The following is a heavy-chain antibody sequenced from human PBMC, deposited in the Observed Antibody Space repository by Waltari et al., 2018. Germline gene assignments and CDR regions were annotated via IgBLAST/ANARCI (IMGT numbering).Heavy chain of an antibody. J-gene: IGHJ4*02. CDR1: GFTFDDYA. Sequence: EVQLVESGGGLVQPGRSLRLSCAASGFTFDDYALHWVRQAPGKGLEWVSGISWNSGTTGYADSVKGRFTVSRDSAKNSLYLQMNSLRAEDTALYYCAKDLSVAATGFDYWGQGTLVTVSS. CDR2: ISWNSGTT. V-gene: IGHV3-9*01. D-gene: IGHD6-19*01. CDR3: AKDLSVAATGFDY.